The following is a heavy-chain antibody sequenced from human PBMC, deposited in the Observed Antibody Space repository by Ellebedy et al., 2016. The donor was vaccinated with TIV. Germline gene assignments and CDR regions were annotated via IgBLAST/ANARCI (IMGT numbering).Heavy chain of an antibody. D-gene: IGHD1-14*01. CDR2: IHPDGSEK. CDR1: GFTFSSYW. J-gene: IGHJ4*02. CDR3: AKGRSGTYIHHAFDF. V-gene: IGHV3-7*03. Sequence: GESLKISCAASGFTFSSYWMSWVRQAPGKGLEWVANIHPDGSEKYYVDSVKGRFTISRDNAKNSLYLEMNSLRAEDTAIYYCAKGRSGTYIHHAFDFWGQGTLVTVSS.